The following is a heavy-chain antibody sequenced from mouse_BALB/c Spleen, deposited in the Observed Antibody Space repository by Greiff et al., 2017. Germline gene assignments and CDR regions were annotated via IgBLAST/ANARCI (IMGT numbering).Heavy chain of an antibody. V-gene: IGHV5-4*02. D-gene: IGHD2-3*01. CDR1: GFTFSDYY. CDR2: ISDGGSYT. J-gene: IGHJ1*01. Sequence: EVQLVESGGGLVKPGGSLKLSCAASGFTFSDYYMYWVRQTPEKRLEWVATISDGGSYTYYPDSVKGRFTISRDNAKNNLYLQMSSLKSEDTAMYYCARDGDDGYPFDVWGAGTTVTVSS. CDR3: ARDGDDGYPFDV.